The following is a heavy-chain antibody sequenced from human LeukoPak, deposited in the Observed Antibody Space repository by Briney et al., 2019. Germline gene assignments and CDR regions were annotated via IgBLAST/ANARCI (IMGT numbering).Heavy chain of an antibody. D-gene: IGHD3-16*01. CDR1: GGSIGSASYY. Sequence: PSETLSLTCTVSGGSIGSASYYWGWIRQPPGKGLEWIASRYYSGHTYYNPSLMSRVTMSVDTSKNQFSLKLNSVTAADTAVYYCARRNVLTEGEAFDIWGQGTLVTVSS. CDR2: RYYSGHT. J-gene: IGHJ3*02. V-gene: IGHV4-39*01. CDR3: ARRNVLTEGEAFDI.